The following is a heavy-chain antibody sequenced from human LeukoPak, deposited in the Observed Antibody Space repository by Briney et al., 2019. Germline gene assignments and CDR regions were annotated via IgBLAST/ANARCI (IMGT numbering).Heavy chain of an antibody. J-gene: IGHJ4*02. CDR1: GSSISSHY. V-gene: IGHV4-59*11. CDR2: IYSGGST. CDR3: ATRPGGSDWYGVFDY. Sequence: AETLSLTCTFSGSSISSHYWSWIRQPPGRRMEWMGYIYSGGSTNYNPSFKSRVTMSVDTSKNQFSLALSSVTAADTALYYCATRPGGSDWYGVFDYWSPGTLVTVSP. D-gene: IGHD6-13*01.